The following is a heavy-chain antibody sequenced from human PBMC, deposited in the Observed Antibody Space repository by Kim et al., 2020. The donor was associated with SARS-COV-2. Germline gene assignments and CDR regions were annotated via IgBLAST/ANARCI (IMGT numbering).Heavy chain of an antibody. D-gene: IGHD1-1*01. J-gene: IGHJ3*02. V-gene: IGHV3-11*03. CDR3: ARTGTTSAHGAFDI. Sequence: AHSVKGRLTISRENAKNSLYLQMNSLRAEDTAVYYCARTGTTSAHGAFDIWGQGTMVTVSS.